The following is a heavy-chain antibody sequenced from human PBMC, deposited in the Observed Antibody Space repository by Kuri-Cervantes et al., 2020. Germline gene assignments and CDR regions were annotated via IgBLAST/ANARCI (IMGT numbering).Heavy chain of an antibody. D-gene: IGHD6-6*01. CDR1: GGSISSSSYY. Sequence: SETLSLTCTVSGGSISSSSYYWGWIRQPPGKGLEWIGSIYYSGSTYYNPSLKSRVTISVDTSKNQFSLKLSSVTAADTAVYYCAREEFSSSGYFDYWGQGTLVTVSS. J-gene: IGHJ4*02. CDR2: IYYSGST. CDR3: AREEFSSSGYFDY. V-gene: IGHV4-39*02.